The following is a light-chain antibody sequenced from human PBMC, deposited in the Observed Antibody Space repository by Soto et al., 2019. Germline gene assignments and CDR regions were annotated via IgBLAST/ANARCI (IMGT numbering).Light chain of an antibody. V-gene: IGLV4-69*01. Sequence: QPVLTQSPSASASLGASVKLTCTLSSGHSRYAIAWHQQQPEKGPRYLMKVNSDDSHNKGDGIPDRFSGSSSGAERYLNISGLQSEDEADYYCQIWGTGIRVFGGGTKLTVL. CDR2: VNSDDSH. CDR3: QIWGTGIRV. CDR1: SGHSRYA. J-gene: IGLJ3*02.